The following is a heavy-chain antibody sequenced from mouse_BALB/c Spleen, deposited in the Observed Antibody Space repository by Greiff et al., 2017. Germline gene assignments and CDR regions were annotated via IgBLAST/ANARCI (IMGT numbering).Heavy chain of an antibody. CDR2: INSNGGST. CDR1: GFTFSSYG. Sequence: EVKVVESGGGLVQPGGSLKLSCAASGFTFSSYGMSWVRQTPDKRLELVATINSNGGSTYYPDSVKGRFTISRDNAKNTLYLQMSSLKSEDTAMYYCARDHWGNRSYWYFDVWGAGTTVTVSS. CDR3: ARDHWGNRSYWYFDV. D-gene: IGHD2-1*01. V-gene: IGHV5-6-3*01. J-gene: IGHJ1*01.